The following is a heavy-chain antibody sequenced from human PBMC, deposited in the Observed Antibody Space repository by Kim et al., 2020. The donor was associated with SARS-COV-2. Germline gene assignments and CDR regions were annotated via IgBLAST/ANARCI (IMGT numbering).Heavy chain of an antibody. CDR1: GFSLSTYW. J-gene: IGHJ4*02. Sequence: GGSLRLSCAASGFSLSTYWMHWVRQAPGKGLMWVSHINRDGSRADYADSVRGRFTVSRDNAKNTLYLQMDSLRAEDTAVYYCARDRGKQDDYWGGGTDVTVSS. V-gene: IGHV3-74*01. CDR2: INRDGSRA. CDR3: ARDRGKQDDY. D-gene: IGHD3-10*01.